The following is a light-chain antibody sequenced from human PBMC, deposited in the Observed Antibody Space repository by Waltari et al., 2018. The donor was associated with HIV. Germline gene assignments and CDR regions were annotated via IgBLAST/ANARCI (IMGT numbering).Light chain of an antibody. CDR3: TSYTNIRTWV. V-gene: IGLV2-14*03. Sequence: QSALTQPASVSGSPGQSITISCAGTSSDVGGYNYVSWFQQHPWKAPQLQIYDVTNRPPGFFNRFSVSKSGNTASLTISGLQAEDEADYYCTSYTNIRTWVFGGGTKLTVL. CDR1: SSDVGGYNY. J-gene: IGLJ3*02. CDR2: DVT.